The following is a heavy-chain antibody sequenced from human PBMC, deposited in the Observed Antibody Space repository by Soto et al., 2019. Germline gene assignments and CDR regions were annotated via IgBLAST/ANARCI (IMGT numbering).Heavy chain of an antibody. CDR2: ISGSGSTI. D-gene: IGHD3-22*01. J-gene: IGHJ4*02. Sequence: GGSLRLSCAASGFTFSSYAVSWVRQAPGKGPEWISSISGSGSTIYYADSVKGRFTISRDNSKNTLYLQMSSLRAEDTAVYYCAKVFYYYDSSGYYYFDYWGQGTLVTVS. V-gene: IGHV3-23*01. CDR1: GFTFSSYA. CDR3: AKVFYYYDSSGYYYFDY.